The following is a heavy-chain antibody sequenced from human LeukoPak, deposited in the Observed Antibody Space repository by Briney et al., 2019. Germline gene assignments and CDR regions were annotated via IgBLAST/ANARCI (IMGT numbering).Heavy chain of an antibody. V-gene: IGHV3-30*18. CDR2: ISYDGSNK. J-gene: IGHJ4*02. Sequence: HSGRSLRLSCAASGFTFSSYGMHWVRQAPGKGLEWVAVISYDGSNKYYADSVKGRFTISRDNSKNTLYLQMNSLRAEDTAVYYCAKGRRSGGWYDYWGQGTLVTVSS. CDR3: AKGRRSGGWYDY. D-gene: IGHD6-19*01. CDR1: GFTFSSYG.